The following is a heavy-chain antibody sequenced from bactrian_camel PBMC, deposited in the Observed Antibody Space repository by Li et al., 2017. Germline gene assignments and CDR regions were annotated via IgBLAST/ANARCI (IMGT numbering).Heavy chain of an antibody. CDR2: IDSDGST. V-gene: IGHV3S53*01. Sequence: HVQLVESGGGSVQAGGSLRLSCAASGHRRSRYCMGWFRQVPGKEREGVAVIDSDGSTKYADDVKGRFTISRDNAKKILYLQMNSLTVEDTARYFCAAEKGGADNCEYFGYFGRGTQVTVS. J-gene: IGHJ4*01. D-gene: IGHD8*01. CDR1: GHRRSRYC.